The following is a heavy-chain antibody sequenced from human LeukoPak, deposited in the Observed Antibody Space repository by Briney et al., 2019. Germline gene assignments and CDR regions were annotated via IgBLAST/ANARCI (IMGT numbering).Heavy chain of an antibody. CDR2: IYRSGSS. Sequence: PSGTLSLTCAVSGGSISSSNWWSWVRQPPGKGLEWIGEIYRSGSSNYNPSLKSRVPISVDKSKNQFSLKLSSVTAADTAVYYCARASSSGWYPYYFDYWGQGTLVTVSS. CDR3: ARASSSGWYPYYFDY. V-gene: IGHV4-4*02. J-gene: IGHJ4*02. D-gene: IGHD6-19*01. CDR1: GGSISSSNW.